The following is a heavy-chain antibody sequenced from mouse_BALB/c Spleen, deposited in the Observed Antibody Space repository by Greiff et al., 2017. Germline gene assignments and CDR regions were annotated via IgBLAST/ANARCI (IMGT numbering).Heavy chain of an antibody. Sequence: VQLKESGPELVKPGASVKMSCKASGYTFTSYVMHWVKQKPGQGLEWIGYINPYNDGTKYNEKFKGKATLTSDKSSSTAYMELSSLTSEDSAVYYCARSWYGNYDWFAYWGQGTLVTVSA. D-gene: IGHD2-10*02. CDR1: GYTFTSYV. J-gene: IGHJ3*01. V-gene: IGHV1-14*01. CDR3: ARSWYGNYDWFAY. CDR2: INPYNDGT.